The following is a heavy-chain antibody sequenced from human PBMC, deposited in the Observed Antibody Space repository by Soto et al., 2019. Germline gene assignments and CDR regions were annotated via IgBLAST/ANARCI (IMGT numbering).Heavy chain of an antibody. Sequence: GGSLRLSCEASGFTFSSYGMHWVRQAPGKGLEWVAVIWYDGSNKYYADSVKGRFTISRDNSKNTLYLQMNSLRAEDTAVYYCARDLKLVGADQEDYWGQGTLVTVSS. J-gene: IGHJ4*02. CDR3: ARDLKLVGADQEDY. D-gene: IGHD1-26*01. CDR1: GFTFSSYG. CDR2: IWYDGSNK. V-gene: IGHV3-33*01.